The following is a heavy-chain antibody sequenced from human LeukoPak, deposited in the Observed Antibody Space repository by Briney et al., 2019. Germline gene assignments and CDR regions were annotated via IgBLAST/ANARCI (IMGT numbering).Heavy chain of an antibody. CDR3: ARDFVAAGLFDY. Sequence: GGTLRLSCAASGFTFSSYGMSWVRQAPGKGLEWVSAISGSGGSTYYADSVKGRFTISRDNAKNSLYLQMNSLRAEDTAVYYCARDFVAAGLFDYWGQGTLVTVSS. V-gene: IGHV3-23*01. D-gene: IGHD6-13*01. CDR2: ISGSGGST. CDR1: GFTFSSYG. J-gene: IGHJ4*02.